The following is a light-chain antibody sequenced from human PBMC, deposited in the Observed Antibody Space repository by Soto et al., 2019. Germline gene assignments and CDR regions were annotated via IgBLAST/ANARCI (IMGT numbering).Light chain of an antibody. V-gene: IGLV2-8*01. J-gene: IGLJ2*01. CDR1: RNDIGAYEF. Sequence: QSALTQPPSASGSPGQSVTISCTGTRNDIGAYEFVSWYQHHPGKAPKLIIYEVVQRPSGVPDRFSGSKSGTSATLGISGLRTGDEADYYCGSWDTSLSAMVFGGGNKVTVL. CDR3: GSWDTSLSAMV. CDR2: EVV.